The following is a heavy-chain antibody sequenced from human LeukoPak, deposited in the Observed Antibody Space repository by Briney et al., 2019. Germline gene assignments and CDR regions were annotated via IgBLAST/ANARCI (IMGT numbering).Heavy chain of an antibody. CDR2: INPNSGGR. V-gene: IGHV1-2*02. D-gene: IGHD3-10*01. Sequence: ASVKVSCKASGYNFNDYYIHWVRQAPGQGLEWMGWINPNSGGRKFAQQYQGRLTLTWDTSITAVSMELSNLRYDDTAVYFCARRSYDIWGQGTMVTVSS. J-gene: IGHJ3*02. CDR3: ARRSYDI. CDR1: GYNFNDYY.